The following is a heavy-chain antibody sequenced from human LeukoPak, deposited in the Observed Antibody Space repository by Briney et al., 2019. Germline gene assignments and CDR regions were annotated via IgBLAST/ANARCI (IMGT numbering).Heavy chain of an antibody. Sequence: ASVKVSCKASGYTFTSYYMHWVRQAPGQGLEWMGIINPSGGSTSYAQKFQGRVTMTRDTSTSTVYMELSSLRSEDTAVYYCARREGFEGEYRYRYYYGSGSYSDAFDIWGQGTMVTVSS. V-gene: IGHV1-46*01. CDR2: INPSGGST. CDR3: ARREGFEGEYRYRYYYGSGSYSDAFDI. CDR1: GYTFTSYY. J-gene: IGHJ3*02. D-gene: IGHD3-10*01.